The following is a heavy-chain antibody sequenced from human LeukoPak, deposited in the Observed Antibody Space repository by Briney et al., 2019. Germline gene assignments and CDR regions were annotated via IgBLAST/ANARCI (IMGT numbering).Heavy chain of an antibody. CDR2: ISGSGGST. D-gene: IGHD6-13*01. J-gene: IGHJ4*02. Sequence: GGSVRLSCAASGFTFSSYAMRWVRQAPGKGLEWVAAISGSGGSTYYADSVKGRFTISSDNSKNTLYLQMNSLRAEDTAVYYCASSDIAAAGTIYYWGQGTLVTVSS. CDR3: ASSDIAAAGTIYY. V-gene: IGHV3-23*01. CDR1: GFTFSSYA.